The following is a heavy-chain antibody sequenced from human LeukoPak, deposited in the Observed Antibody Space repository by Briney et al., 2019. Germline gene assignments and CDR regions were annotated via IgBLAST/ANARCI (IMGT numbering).Heavy chain of an antibody. V-gene: IGHV4-39*07. Sequence: SETLSLTCTVSGGSISSSSYYWGWIRQPPGKGLEWIGSIYYSGSTYYNPSLKSRVTISVDTSKNQFSLKLSSVTAADTAVYYCARVYYYDSEVDYWGQGTLVTVSS. CDR2: IYYSGST. D-gene: IGHD3-22*01. J-gene: IGHJ4*02. CDR3: ARVYYYDSEVDY. CDR1: GGSISSSSYY.